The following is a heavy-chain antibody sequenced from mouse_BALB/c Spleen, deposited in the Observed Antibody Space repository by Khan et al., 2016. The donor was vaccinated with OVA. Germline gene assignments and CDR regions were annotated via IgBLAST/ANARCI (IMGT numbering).Heavy chain of an antibody. V-gene: IGHV1S137*01. D-gene: IGHD2-3*01. CDR1: GYTFTDYA. CDR2: ISTYYGNT. CDR3: PLPAYDGYYDY. Sequence: QVQLQQSGPELVRPGVSVKISCKGSGYTFTDYAMHWVKQSHAKSLEWIGLISTYYGNTNYKQKFKSKATITVDKSSSTAYMELARLTSEDSAFYDCPLPAYDGYYDYWGQGTTLTVSS. J-gene: IGHJ2*01.